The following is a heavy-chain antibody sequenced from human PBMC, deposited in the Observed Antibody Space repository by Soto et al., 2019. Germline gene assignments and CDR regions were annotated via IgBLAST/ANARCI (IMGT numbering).Heavy chain of an antibody. Sequence: QVQLVVSGGGLVKPGGSLRISCAASGFTFSDYYISWIRQAPGKGLEWVSYISSSGSIIYYADSVKGRFTISRYNAKNSLYLPMNSLRAEDTAVYYCALAGYDSNYYAVTPLSAGHFWGQGTLVTVSS. D-gene: IGHD4-4*01. CDR2: ISSSGSII. CDR3: ALAGYDSNYYAVTPLSAGHF. CDR1: GFTFSDYY. J-gene: IGHJ4*02. V-gene: IGHV3-11*01.